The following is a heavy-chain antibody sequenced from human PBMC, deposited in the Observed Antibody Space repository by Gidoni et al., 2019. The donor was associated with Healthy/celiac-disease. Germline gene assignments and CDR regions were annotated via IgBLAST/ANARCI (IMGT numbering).Heavy chain of an antibody. V-gene: IGHV4-59*08. CDR1: GGSISSYY. CDR3: ARTLTFGAFDI. Sequence: QVQLQESGPGLVKPSETLSLTCTVSGGSISSYYWSWIRQPPGKGLEWIGYIYYSGSTNYNPPLKSRVTISVDTSKNQFSLKLSSVTAADTAVYYCARTLTFGAFDIWGQGTMVTVSS. D-gene: IGHD3-16*01. CDR2: IYYSGST. J-gene: IGHJ3*02.